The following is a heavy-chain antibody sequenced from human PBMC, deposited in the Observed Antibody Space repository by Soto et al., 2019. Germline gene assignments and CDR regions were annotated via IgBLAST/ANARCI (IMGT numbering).Heavy chain of an antibody. V-gene: IGHV1-58*01. CDR2: IVVGSGNT. Sequence: SVKVSCKASGFTFTSSAVQWVRQARGQRLEWIGWIVVGSGNTNYAQKFQERVTITRDMSTSTAYMELSSLRSEDTAVYYCARLNPHYDILTGYHTSSDYYGMDVWGQGTTVTVSS. CDR1: GFTFTSSA. CDR3: ARLNPHYDILTGYHTSSDYYGMDV. D-gene: IGHD3-9*01. J-gene: IGHJ6*02.